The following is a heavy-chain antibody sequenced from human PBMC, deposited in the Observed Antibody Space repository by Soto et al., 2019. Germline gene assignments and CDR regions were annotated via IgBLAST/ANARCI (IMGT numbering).Heavy chain of an antibody. CDR3: EKVTKRAAAGRYEYYKYGMDV. D-gene: IGHD6-13*01. CDR2: ISGSGGSS. J-gene: IGHJ6*02. CDR1: GFAFSTYA. Sequence: GGSLRLSCAAAGFAFSTYAMTWVRQAPGKGLEWVSVISGSGGSSYYAASVKGRFTISRDNSKNTLFLQMNGLRAEDTAVYYCEKVTKRAAAGRYEYYKYGMDVWGQGTTVTVSS. V-gene: IGHV3-23*01.